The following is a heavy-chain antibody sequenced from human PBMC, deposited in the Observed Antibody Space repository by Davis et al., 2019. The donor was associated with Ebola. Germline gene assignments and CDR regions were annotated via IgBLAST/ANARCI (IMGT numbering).Heavy chain of an antibody. J-gene: IGHJ6*02. Sequence: ASVKVSCKASGYTFTSYYMHWVRRAPGQGLEWMGIINPSGGSTSYAQKFQGRVTMTRDTSTSTVYMELSSLRSEDTAVYYCATPTRSYYYGMDVWGQGTTVTVSS. CDR2: INPSGGST. V-gene: IGHV1-46*01. CDR1: GYTFTSYY. CDR3: ATPTRSYYYGMDV. D-gene: IGHD1-26*01.